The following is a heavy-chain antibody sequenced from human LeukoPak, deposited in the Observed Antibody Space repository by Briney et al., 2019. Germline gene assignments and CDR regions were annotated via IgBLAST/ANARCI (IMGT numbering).Heavy chain of an antibody. CDR3: AKDKRYYYYGMDV. Sequence: TGGSLRLSCAASGFTFDAYAMDWVRQAPGKGMGSLFLISGDGGSTDDADSVKGRFTISRDNSKNSLYLQMNSLRTEDTSLYYCAKDKRYYYYGMDVWGQGTTVTVSS. D-gene: IGHD6-25*01. CDR1: GFTFDAYA. J-gene: IGHJ6*02. CDR2: ISGDGGST. V-gene: IGHV3-43*02.